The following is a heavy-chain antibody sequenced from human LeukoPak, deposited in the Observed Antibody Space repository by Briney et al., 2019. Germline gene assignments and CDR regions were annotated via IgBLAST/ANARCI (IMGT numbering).Heavy chain of an antibody. Sequence: GGSLRLSCAASGFTLSSYAMSGVRQAPGKGLEWVSAISDSGNTYHADSVKGRFTIPRDSSKNTLFLQMNSLRPEDAAVYYCAKAPVTTCRGAYCYPFDYWGQGTLVTVSS. CDR1: GFTLSSYA. CDR3: AKAPVTTCRGAYCYPFDY. D-gene: IGHD2-21*01. CDR2: ISDSGNT. V-gene: IGHV3-23*01. J-gene: IGHJ4*02.